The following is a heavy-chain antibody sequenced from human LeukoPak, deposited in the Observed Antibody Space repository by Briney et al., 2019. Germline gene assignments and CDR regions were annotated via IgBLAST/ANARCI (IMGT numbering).Heavy chain of an antibody. Sequence: SETLSLTCTVSGDSISKDYYCWAWLRQPPGKGLEWFGTIYNNANTYYNPPLESRVTMSVDTSKNQISLTLTSVTAADTAVYYCARDHIDGFNPNNWFDPWGQGTLVTVSS. CDR1: GDSISKDYYC. CDR2: IYNNANT. J-gene: IGHJ5*02. CDR3: ARDHIDGFNPNNWFDP. D-gene: IGHD5-24*01. V-gene: IGHV4-39*07.